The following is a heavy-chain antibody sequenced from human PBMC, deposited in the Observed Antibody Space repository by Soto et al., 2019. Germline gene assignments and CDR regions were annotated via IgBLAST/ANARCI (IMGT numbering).Heavy chain of an antibody. Sequence: QVPLVESGGGVVQPGRSLRVSCEASGFTFSNYGMHWVRQAPGKGLEWVAIIWHDGSKKYYEDSVKGRFTISRDNXXTTLYLKRNSLRAEDTAVYYCASWLEPSSYYGLDVWGQGTTVTVSS. J-gene: IGHJ6*02. CDR2: IWHDGSKK. CDR3: ASWLEPSSYYGLDV. CDR1: GFTFSNYG. V-gene: IGHV3-33*03. D-gene: IGHD1-1*01.